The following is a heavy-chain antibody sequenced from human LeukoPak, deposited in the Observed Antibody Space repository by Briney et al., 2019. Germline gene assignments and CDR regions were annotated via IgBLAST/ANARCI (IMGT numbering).Heavy chain of an antibody. CDR1: GFTFGDYA. V-gene: IGHV3-49*01. CDR2: IRSKAYGGTT. CDR3: TRDRTTVAWLLPTTFDY. J-gene: IGHJ4*02. D-gene: IGHD3-22*01. Sequence: GGSLRLSCTASGFTFGDYAMSWFRQAPGKGLEWVGFIRSKAYGGTTEYAASVKGRFTISRDGSKSIAYLQMNSLKTEDTAVYYCTRDRTTVAWLLPTTFDYWGQGTLVTVSS.